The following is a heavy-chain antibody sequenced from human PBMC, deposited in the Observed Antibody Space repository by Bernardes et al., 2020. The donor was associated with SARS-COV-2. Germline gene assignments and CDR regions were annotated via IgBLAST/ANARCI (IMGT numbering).Heavy chain of an antibody. J-gene: IGHJ4*02. D-gene: IGHD3-9*01. V-gene: IGHV3-23*01. Sequence: GGSLSLSCAASGFSFSDYAMNWVRQAPGKGLEWVSGITVRGDTTAYADSVKGRFTTSRDNSKNTLYLEMNSLRVEDTAVYYCVTAKDWDWGQGTLVTISS. CDR3: VTAKDWD. CDR1: GFSFSDYA. CDR2: ITVRGDTT.